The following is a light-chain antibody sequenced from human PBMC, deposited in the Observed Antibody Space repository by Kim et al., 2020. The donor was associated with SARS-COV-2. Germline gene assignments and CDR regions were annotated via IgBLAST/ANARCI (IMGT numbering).Light chain of an antibody. V-gene: IGLV2-11*01. J-gene: IGLJ1*01. CDR1: SSDVGTYNY. CDR3: CSYGGSYPYV. CDR2: DVD. Sequence: QSALTQPRSVSGSPGQSVTISCTGTSSDVGTYNYVSWYQQHPGKAPKLMIYDVDKRPSGVPDRFSGSKSGNTASLTVSGLQAEDEADYYCCSYGGSYPYVFGTGTKVTAL.